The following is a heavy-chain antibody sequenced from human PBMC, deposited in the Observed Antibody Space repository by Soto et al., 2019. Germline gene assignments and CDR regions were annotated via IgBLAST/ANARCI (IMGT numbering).Heavy chain of an antibody. CDR1: GDSISSYY. V-gene: IGHV4-4*07. CDR2: IYTSGST. Sequence: PSETLSLTCAVSGDSISSYYWSWIRQPAGKGLEWIGRIYTSGSTNYNPSLKSRVTMSLDTSKNQFSLKLTSVTAADTAVYYCAGADYSSSFPFDYWGQGTLVTVSS. CDR3: AGADYSSSFPFDY. D-gene: IGHD6-13*01. J-gene: IGHJ4*02.